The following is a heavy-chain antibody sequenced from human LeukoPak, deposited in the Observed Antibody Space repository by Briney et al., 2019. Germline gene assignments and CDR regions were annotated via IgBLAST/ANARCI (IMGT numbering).Heavy chain of an antibody. CDR1: GGTFSSYA. J-gene: IGHJ1*01. CDR3: ARDRSWGDTEYFQH. V-gene: IGHV1-69*05. CDR2: IIPIFGTA. D-gene: IGHD2-21*02. Sequence: GASVKVSCKASGGTFSSYAISWVRQAPGQGLEWMGRIIPIFGTANYAQKFQGRVTITTDESTSTAYMELSSLRSEGTAVYYCARDRSWGDTEYFQHWGQGTLVTVSS.